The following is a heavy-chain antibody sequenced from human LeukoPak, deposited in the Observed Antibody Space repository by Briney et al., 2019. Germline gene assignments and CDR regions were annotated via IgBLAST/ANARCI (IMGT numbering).Heavy chain of an antibody. CDR2: IHYSGRT. Sequence: KPSETLSLTCIVSGGSINNYYWNWIRQPPGKGLEWIGYIHYSGRTNYRPSLKSRVTISLERSKKQIALRLSSVTAADTAVYYCARSYASGTYCPYYWGQGTLVTVSS. CDR3: ARSYASGTYCPYY. D-gene: IGHD3-10*01. V-gene: IGHV4-59*01. CDR1: GGSINNYY. J-gene: IGHJ4*02.